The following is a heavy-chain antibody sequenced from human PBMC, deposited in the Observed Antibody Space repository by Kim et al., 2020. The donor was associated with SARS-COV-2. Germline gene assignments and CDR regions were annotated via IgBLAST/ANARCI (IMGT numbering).Heavy chain of an antibody. V-gene: IGHV1-69*01. D-gene: IGHD3-3*01. Sequence: CQGRVTITADESTSTAYMELSSLRSEDTAVYYCARGAVTIFGVANNWFDPWGQGTLVTVSS. J-gene: IGHJ5*02. CDR3: ARGAVTIFGVANNWFDP.